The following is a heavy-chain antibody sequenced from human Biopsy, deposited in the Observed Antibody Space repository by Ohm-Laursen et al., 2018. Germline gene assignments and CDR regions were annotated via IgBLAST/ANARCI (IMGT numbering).Heavy chain of an antibody. CDR1: GGSISGYY. CDR2: INHRGYT. J-gene: IGHJ6*02. V-gene: IGHV4-34*01. D-gene: IGHD2/OR15-2a*01. Sequence: TLSLTCPVSGGSISGYYWSWIRQPPGKGLEWIGEINHRGYTDYNASLKGRVSISVDTSKNQFSLRLNSVTAADTAVYYCARATNSTGWPYYYFYGMDVWGQGTTVTVSS. CDR3: ARATNSTGWPYYYFYGMDV.